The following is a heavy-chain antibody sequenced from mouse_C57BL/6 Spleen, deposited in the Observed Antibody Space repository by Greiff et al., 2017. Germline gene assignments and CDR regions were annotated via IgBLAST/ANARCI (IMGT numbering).Heavy chain of an antibody. CDR3: NWLRRGAWFAY. D-gene: IGHD2-2*01. J-gene: IGHJ3*01. CDR1: GYTFPDYE. CDR2: IDPETGGT. Sequence: QVQLQQSGAELVRPGASVTLSCKASGYTFPDYEMHWVKQTPVHGLEWIGAIDPETGGTAYNQKFKGKAILTADKSSSTAYMELRSLTSEDSAVYYCNWLRRGAWFAYWGQGTLVTVSA. V-gene: IGHV1-15*01.